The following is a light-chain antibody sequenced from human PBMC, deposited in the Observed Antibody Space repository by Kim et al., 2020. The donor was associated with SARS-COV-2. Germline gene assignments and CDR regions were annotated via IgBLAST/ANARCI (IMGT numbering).Light chain of an antibody. V-gene: IGLV1-40*01. CDR3: QSYDSSLTHWV. J-gene: IGLJ3*02. CDR2: GKS. Sequence: GTICYTGSRSNSVAGYYVCWYQQLPGTAPRLLIYGKSNRPSGVPDRFSGSKSGTSASLAITGLQAEDEADYYCQSYDSSLTHWVFGGGTQLTVL. CDR1: RSNSVAGYY.